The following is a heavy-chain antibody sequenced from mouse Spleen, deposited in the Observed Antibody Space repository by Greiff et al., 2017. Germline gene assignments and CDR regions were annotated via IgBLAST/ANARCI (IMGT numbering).Heavy chain of an antibody. D-gene: IGHD1-1*01. CDR3: ARTMTTVVAHFDY. Sequence: EVHLVESGGGLVQPGGSLSLSCAASGFTFTDYYMSWVRQPPGKALEWLGFIRNKANGYTTEYSASVKGRFTISRDNSQSILYLKMNALRAEDSATYYCARTMTTVVAHFDYWGQGTTLTVSS. CDR2: IRNKANGYTT. CDR1: GFTFTDYY. J-gene: IGHJ2*01. V-gene: IGHV7-3*01.